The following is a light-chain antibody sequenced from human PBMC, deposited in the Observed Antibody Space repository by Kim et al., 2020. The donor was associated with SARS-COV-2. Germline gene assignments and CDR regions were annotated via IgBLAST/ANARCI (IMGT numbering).Light chain of an antibody. CDR1: RRVGSY. Sequence: PAEGATPPSSAARRVGSYIALYQQQPGPAPRLLLYDASTWATGTPARFRFSGTGSDSNLTISSREPEDFAVDYCQRQNNCSPKVTFGQGTRLEIK. J-gene: IGKJ5*01. CDR2: DAS. CDR3: QRQNNCSPKVT. V-gene: IGKV3-11*01.